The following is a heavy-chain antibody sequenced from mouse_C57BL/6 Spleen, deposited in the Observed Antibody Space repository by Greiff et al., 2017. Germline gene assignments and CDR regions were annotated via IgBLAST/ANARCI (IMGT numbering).Heavy chain of an antibody. J-gene: IGHJ2*01. V-gene: IGHV1-54*01. D-gene: IGHD1-1*01. Sequence: VQLQQSGAELVRPGTSVKVSCKASGYAFTNYLIEWVKQRPGQGLEWIGVINPGSGGTNYNEKFKGKATLTADKSSSTAYMQLSSLTSEDSAVYFCARDYGSSPPCDYWGQGTTLTVSS. CDR1: GYAFTNYL. CDR2: INPGSGGT. CDR3: ARDYGSSPPCDY.